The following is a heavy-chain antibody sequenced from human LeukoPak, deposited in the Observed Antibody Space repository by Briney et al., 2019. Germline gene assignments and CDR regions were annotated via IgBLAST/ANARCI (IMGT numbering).Heavy chain of an antibody. D-gene: IGHD6-19*01. CDR1: GYTFIGYY. Sequence: ASVKVSCKASGYTFIGYYMHWVRQAPGQGLGWMGWINPNSGDTTYAQKFQGTVTMPRDTSITTAHMELSGLRSDDTALYYCARPQSSGWDHFVDYWGQGTLVTVAS. J-gene: IGHJ4*02. V-gene: IGHV1-2*02. CDR2: INPNSGDT. CDR3: ARPQSSGWDHFVDY.